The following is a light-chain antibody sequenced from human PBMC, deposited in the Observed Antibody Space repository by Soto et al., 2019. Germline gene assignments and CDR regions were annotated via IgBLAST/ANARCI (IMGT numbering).Light chain of an antibody. J-gene: IGKJ5*01. CDR2: GAF. CDR1: QSVLSK. Sequence: EIVMTQSPATLSVSPGERATLSCRASQSVLSKLAWYQQKPGQAPRLLIYGAFTRATDIPGRFSGSGSGTEFTLTISSPQSEDFAVYYCQQYNNWPITFGQGTRLEIK. V-gene: IGKV3-15*01. CDR3: QQYNNWPIT.